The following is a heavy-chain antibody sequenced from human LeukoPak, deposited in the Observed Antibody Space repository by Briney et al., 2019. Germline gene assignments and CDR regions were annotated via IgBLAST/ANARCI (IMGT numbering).Heavy chain of an antibody. CDR3: ARDEYSYGFDY. CDR1: GGSISSGSHY. D-gene: IGHD5-18*01. Sequence: SQTLSLTCTVSGGSISSGSHYWSWIRQPAGKGLEWIGRIYTSESTNYNPSLKSRVTMSVDTSKNQFSLKLSSVTAADTAVYYCARDEYSYGFDYWGQGTLVTVSS. J-gene: IGHJ4*02. CDR2: IYTSEST. V-gene: IGHV4-61*02.